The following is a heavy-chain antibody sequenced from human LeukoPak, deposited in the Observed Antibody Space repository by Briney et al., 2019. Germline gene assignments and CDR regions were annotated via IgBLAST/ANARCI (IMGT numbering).Heavy chain of an antibody. V-gene: IGHV3-33*08. CDR1: GFTFSSYG. CDR3: ARVKSLWFGELFPDY. D-gene: IGHD3-10*01. CDR2: IWYDGSNK. Sequence: GRSLRLSCAASGFTFSSYGMHWVRQAPGKGLEWVAVIWYDGSNKYYADSVKGRFTISRDNSKNTLYLQMNSLRAEDTAVYYCARVKSLWFGELFPDYWGQGTLVTVSS. J-gene: IGHJ4*02.